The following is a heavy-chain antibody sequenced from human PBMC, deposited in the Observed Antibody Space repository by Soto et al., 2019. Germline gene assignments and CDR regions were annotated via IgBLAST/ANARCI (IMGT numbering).Heavy chain of an antibody. CDR2: ITPYKGKT. D-gene: IGHD2-2*01. CDR3: ARDTSHYFDH. J-gene: IGHJ4*02. CDR1: GYTFITYG. Sequence: ASVKVSCKASGYTFITYGVTWVRQAPGQGLEWMGWITPYKGKTHYAQKFQDRVTMTTDTDATTAYMELRSLTSDDSAMYFCARDTSHYFDHWGQGILVTVSS. V-gene: IGHV1-18*01.